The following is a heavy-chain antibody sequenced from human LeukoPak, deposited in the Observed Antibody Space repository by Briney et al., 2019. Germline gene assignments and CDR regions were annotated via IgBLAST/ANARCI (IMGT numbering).Heavy chain of an antibody. CDR2: ISWDGGST. V-gene: IGHV3-43*01. CDR1: GFTFDDYT. J-gene: IGHJ4*02. D-gene: IGHD6-13*01. CDR3: AKGVGSSWYNVFDY. Sequence: GGSLRLSCAASGFTFDDYTMHWVRQAPGKGLEWVSLISWDGGSTYYADSVKGRFTISRDSSKNSLYLQMNSLRTEDTALYYCAKGVGSSWYNVFDYWGQGTLVTVSS.